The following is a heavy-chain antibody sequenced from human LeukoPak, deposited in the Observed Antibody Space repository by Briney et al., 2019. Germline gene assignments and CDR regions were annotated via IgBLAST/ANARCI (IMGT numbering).Heavy chain of an antibody. CDR1: GFTFSSYG. D-gene: IGHD2-2*01. Sequence: PGGSLRLSCAASGFTFSSYGMHWVRQAPGKGLEWVAFIRYYGSNKYYTDSVKGRFTISRDNSKNTLYLQMNSLRAEDSAVYYCAKSAGVMVPAATIDYWGQGTLVTVSS. CDR3: AKSAGVMVPAATIDY. J-gene: IGHJ4*02. CDR2: IRYYGSNK. V-gene: IGHV3-30*02.